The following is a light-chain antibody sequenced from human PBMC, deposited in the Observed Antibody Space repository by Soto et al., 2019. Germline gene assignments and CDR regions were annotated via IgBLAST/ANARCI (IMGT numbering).Light chain of an antibody. CDR2: AAS. CDR3: QQYNIYPLT. CDR1: QGINSY. Sequence: DVQMTQSPSSLSASVGDRVTITCRASQGINSYLAWYQQKPGNAPKSLIYAASSLQSGVPSRFSGSESGTDFTLIISNLQPEDSATYYCQQYNIYPLTFGRGTKVEIK. J-gene: IGKJ4*01. V-gene: IGKV1D-16*01.